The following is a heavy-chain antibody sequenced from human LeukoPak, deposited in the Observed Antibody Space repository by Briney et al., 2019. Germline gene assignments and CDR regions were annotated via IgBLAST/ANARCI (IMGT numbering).Heavy chain of an antibody. CDR1: GGSFSGYY. J-gene: IGHJ3*02. D-gene: IGHD1-26*01. CDR3: ARVVGGSYYFAFDI. CDR2: IYYSGST. Sequence: SETLSLTXAVYGGSFSGYYWSWIRQPPGKGLEWIGYIYYSGSTNYNPSLKSRVTISVDTSKNQFSLKLSSVTAADTAVYYCARVVGGSYYFAFDIWGQGTMVTVSS. V-gene: IGHV4-59*01.